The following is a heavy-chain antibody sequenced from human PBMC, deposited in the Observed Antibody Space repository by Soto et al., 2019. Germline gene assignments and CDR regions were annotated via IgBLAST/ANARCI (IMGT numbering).Heavy chain of an antibody. CDR1: GGTFSSYA. D-gene: IGHD5-12*01. CDR2: IIPIFGTA. CDR3: VRDKKGRAERVYGGYLCGYYYFGTDD. V-gene: IGHV1-69*01. J-gene: IGHJ6*01. Sequence: QVQLVQSGAEVKKPGSSVKVSCKASGGTFSSYAISWVRQAPGQGLEWMGGIIPIFGTANDGQKFQGRVTLSPHDSLGTARVEVGSVRFKGSAACYGVRDKKGRAERVYGGYLCGYYYFGTDDCGRGATVIV.